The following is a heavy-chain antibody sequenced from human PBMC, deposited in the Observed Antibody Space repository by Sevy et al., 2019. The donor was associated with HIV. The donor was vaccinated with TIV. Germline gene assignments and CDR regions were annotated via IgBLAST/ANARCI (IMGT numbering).Heavy chain of an antibody. CDR3: AKGIVVVSGAPSYMDV. CDR2: IGGNGVST. D-gene: IGHD2-15*01. V-gene: IGHV3-23*01. CDR1: GFTFSSSA. Sequence: GGSLRLSCAGSGFTFSSSAMSWVRQAPGEGLEWVSVIGGNGVSTYYADCVKGRFTISRDNSKNTVYLQMNSLRAEDTAVYYCAKGIVVVSGAPSYMDVWGKGTTVTVSS. J-gene: IGHJ6*03.